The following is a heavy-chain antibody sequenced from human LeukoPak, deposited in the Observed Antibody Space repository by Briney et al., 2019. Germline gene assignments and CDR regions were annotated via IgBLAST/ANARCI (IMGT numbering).Heavy chain of an antibody. CDR3: ATSQSSVAGIVGD. J-gene: IGHJ4*02. Sequence: GGSLRLSCAASGFTFSDYFMTWIRQAPGKGLERVSYISGSGSNKYYADSVKGRFTISRDNAKNSLYLQMNSLRVEDTAVYYCATSQSSVAGIVGDWGQGTLVTVSS. D-gene: IGHD6-19*01. CDR2: ISGSGSNK. V-gene: IGHV3-11*04. CDR1: GFTFSDYF.